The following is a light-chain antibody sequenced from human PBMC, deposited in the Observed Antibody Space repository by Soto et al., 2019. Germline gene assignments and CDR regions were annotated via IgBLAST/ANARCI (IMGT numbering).Light chain of an antibody. CDR2: GAS. CDR1: QSVDTTF. Sequence: EIVLTQSPGSLSLSPGQRATLSCRASQSVDTTFFAWYQKKPGQAPRLLIYGASKRATGIPDRFSGSGSGTDFTLITSRPETEDYAVYDSEQYMSSVTFGQGTKVEIK. CDR3: EQYMSSVT. J-gene: IGKJ1*01. V-gene: IGKV3-20*01.